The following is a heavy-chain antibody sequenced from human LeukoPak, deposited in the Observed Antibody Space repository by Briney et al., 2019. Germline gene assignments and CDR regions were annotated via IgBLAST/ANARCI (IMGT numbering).Heavy chain of an antibody. CDR2: IYYSGST. CDR3: ARWDFNSGSRNFDY. CDR1: GVSISSSSYY. Sequence: SETLSLTCTVSGVSISSSSYYWGWIRQPPGKGLEWIGSIYYSGSTYYNPSLKSRVTTSVDTSKNQFSLKLSSVTAADTAVYYCARWDFNSGSRNFDYWGQGTLVTVSS. J-gene: IGHJ4*02. D-gene: IGHD3-10*01. V-gene: IGHV4-39*01.